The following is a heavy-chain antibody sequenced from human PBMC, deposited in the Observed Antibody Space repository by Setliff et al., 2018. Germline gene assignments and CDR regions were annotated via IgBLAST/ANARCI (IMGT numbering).Heavy chain of an antibody. CDR3: ARGPSPTVTPSRLIYFYHMDV. CDR1: GDPFNAYG. D-gene: IGHD4-17*01. CDR2: IIPVLGMT. J-gene: IGHJ6*03. Sequence: ASVKVSCKASGDPFNAYGVSRVRQAPGQGLEWMGAIIPVLGMTDYAQKFQGRLTITADQSTTTVYMELSSLRFDDTALYYCARGPSPTVTPSRLIYFYHMDVWGTGTTVTVSS. V-gene: IGHV1-69*10.